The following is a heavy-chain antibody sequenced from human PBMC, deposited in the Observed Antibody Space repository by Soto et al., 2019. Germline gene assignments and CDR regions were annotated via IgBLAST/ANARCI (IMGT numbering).Heavy chain of an antibody. J-gene: IGHJ6*02. V-gene: IGHV3-33*06. D-gene: IGHD2-21*01. CDR1: GFNFMYYG. CDR2: IWYDGSIK. Sequence: GGSLRLSCAASGFNFMYYGMHWVRQAPGKGLEWVAVIWYDGSIKYYADSVKGRFTISRDNSKNTVSLQMDSLRGEDTALYYCAKAYCMTTYCNPYHYALDFWGQGTTDTVSS. CDR3: AKAYCMTTYCNPYHYALDF.